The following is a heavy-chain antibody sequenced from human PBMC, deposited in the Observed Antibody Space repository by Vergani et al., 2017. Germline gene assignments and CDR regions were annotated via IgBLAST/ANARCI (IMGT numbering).Heavy chain of an antibody. CDR3: ARGFTYYDILTGYYQSAFDI. CDR1: GFTFSSYD. D-gene: IGHD3-9*01. CDR2: IGTAGDT. Sequence: EVQLVESGGGLVQPGGSLRLSCAASGFTFSSYDMHWVRQATGKGLEWVSAIGTAGDTYYPGSVKGRFTISRENAKNSLYLQMNSLRAGDTAVYYYARGFTYYDILTGYYQSAFDIWGQGTMVTVSS. J-gene: IGHJ3*02. V-gene: IGHV3-13*01.